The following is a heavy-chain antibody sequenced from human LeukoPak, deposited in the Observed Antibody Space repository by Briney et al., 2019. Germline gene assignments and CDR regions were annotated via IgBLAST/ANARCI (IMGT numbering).Heavy chain of an antibody. V-gene: IGHV3-7*01. Sequence: GGSLRLSCAASGFTFSSYWMSWVRQAPGKGLEWVANIKQDGSEKYYVDSVKGRFTISRDNAKNSLYLQMNSLRAEDTAVYYCARIRAVSAAIGGGYGMDVWGQGTTVTVSS. CDR1: GFTFSSYW. D-gene: IGHD2-2*02. CDR2: IKQDGSEK. CDR3: ARIRAVSAAIGGGYGMDV. J-gene: IGHJ6*02.